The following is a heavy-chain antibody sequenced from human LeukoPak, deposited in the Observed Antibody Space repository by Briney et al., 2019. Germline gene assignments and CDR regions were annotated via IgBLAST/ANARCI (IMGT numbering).Heavy chain of an antibody. CDR2: LSYDGSNK. J-gene: IGHJ4*02. Sequence: GGSLRLSCAASGFTFSNYAMHWVRQAPGKGLEWVAVLSYDGSNKYYADSVKGRFTISRDNSKNTLYLQMNSLRAEDTAVYYCAREGSSSFDYWGQGTLVTVSS. CDR3: AREGSSSFDY. V-gene: IGHV3-30-3*01. CDR1: GFTFSNYA. D-gene: IGHD6-19*01.